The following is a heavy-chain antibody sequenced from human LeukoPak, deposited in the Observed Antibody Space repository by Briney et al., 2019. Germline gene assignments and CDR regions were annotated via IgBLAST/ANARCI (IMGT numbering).Heavy chain of an antibody. CDR1: GYSLSSGYY. CDR2: SYHSGST. Sequence: SETLSLTCTVSGYSLSSGYYWGWARQPPVEGLEWIGISYHSGSTYYNPSLKSRVTISVDTSKNQFSLRLSSVTAADTAVYYCARRGRDKARLGYYYYYMDVWGKGTTVTVSS. J-gene: IGHJ6*03. V-gene: IGHV4-38-2*02. CDR3: ARRGRDKARLGYYYYYMDV. D-gene: IGHD6-19*01.